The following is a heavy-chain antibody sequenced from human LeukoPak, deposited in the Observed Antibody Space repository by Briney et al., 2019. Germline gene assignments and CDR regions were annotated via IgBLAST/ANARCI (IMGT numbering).Heavy chain of an antibody. CDR2: IYTSGTT. J-gene: IGHJ5*02. CDR1: GGSISSRSYY. CDR3: ARGKPSGSYYNWFDP. D-gene: IGHD1-26*01. Sequence: SQTLSLTCTVSGGSISSRSYYWSWIRQPAGKGLEWIGRIYTSGTTNYNPSLKSRVTISVDTSKNQFSLKLSSVTAADTAVYYCARGKPSGSYYNWFDPWGQGTLVTVSS. V-gene: IGHV4-61*02.